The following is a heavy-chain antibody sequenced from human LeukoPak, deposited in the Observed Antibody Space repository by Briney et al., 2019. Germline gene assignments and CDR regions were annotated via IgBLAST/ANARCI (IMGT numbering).Heavy chain of an antibody. J-gene: IGHJ4*02. CDR1: EFTFSSYW. CDR2: IKQDGSEK. V-gene: IGHV3-7*01. CDR3: GTYDILTGSFDY. D-gene: IGHD3-9*01. Sequence: PGGSLRLSCAASEFTFSSYWMSWVRQAPGKGLEWVANIKQDGSEKYYVDSVKGRFTISRDNAKNSLYLQMNSLRAEDTAVYYCGTYDILTGSFDYWGQGTLVTVSS.